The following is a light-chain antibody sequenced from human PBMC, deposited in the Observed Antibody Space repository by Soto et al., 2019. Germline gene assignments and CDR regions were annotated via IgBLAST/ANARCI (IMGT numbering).Light chain of an antibody. CDR1: SANIGSNT. CDR2: SND. V-gene: IGLV1-44*01. J-gene: IGLJ3*02. Sequence: QSALTQPASVSGSPGQSITISCSGSSANIGSNTVNWYQQLPGTAPKLLIYSNDQRPSGVPDRFSGSKSGTSASLAISGLQSEDEADYSCSAWDDSLNGWVFGGGTKLTVL. CDR3: SAWDDSLNGWV.